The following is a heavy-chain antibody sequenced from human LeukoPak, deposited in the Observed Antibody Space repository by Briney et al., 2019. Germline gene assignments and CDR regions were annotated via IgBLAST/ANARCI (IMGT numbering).Heavy chain of an antibody. Sequence: PGGSLRLSCAASGFTFSSYSMNWVRQAPGKGLEWVSSISSSSSYIYYADSVKGRFTIFRDNAKNSLYLQMNSLRAEDTAVYYCARDVGAYQLLYNPYYFDYWGQGTLVTVSS. CDR3: ARDVGAYQLLYNPYYFDY. CDR2: ISSSSSYI. D-gene: IGHD2-2*01. CDR1: GFTFSSYS. V-gene: IGHV3-21*01. J-gene: IGHJ4*02.